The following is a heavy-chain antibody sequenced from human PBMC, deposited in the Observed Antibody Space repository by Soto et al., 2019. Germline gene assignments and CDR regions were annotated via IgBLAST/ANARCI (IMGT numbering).Heavy chain of an antibody. CDR2: ISGSGGST. CDR1: GFTFSSYA. D-gene: IGHD4-17*01. J-gene: IGHJ6*03. CDR3: AKDLPVTTYPNYYYYYYYMDV. Sequence: GGSLRLSCEASGFTFSSYAMSWVRQAPGKGLEWVSAISGSGGSTYYADPVKGWFTISRDNSKNTLYLQMNSLRAEDTAVYYCAKDLPVTTYPNYYYYYYYMDVWGKGTTVTVSS. V-gene: IGHV3-23*01.